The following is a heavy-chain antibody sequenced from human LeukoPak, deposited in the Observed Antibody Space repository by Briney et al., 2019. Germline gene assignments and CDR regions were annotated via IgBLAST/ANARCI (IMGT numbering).Heavy chain of an antibody. Sequence: GGSLRLSCSASGFTFSSNYMSWVRQAPGKGLEWVSVIYSGGSTYYADSVKGRFTISRDNSKNTLYLQMNSLRAEDTAVYYCAREDGFGDFDYWGQGTLVTVSS. CDR1: GFTFSSNY. D-gene: IGHD3-10*01. CDR2: IYSGGST. CDR3: AREDGFGDFDY. V-gene: IGHV3-53*01. J-gene: IGHJ4*02.